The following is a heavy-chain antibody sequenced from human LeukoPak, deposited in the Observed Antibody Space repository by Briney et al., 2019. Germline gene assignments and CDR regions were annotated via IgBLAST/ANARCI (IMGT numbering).Heavy chain of an antibody. D-gene: IGHD4-17*01. J-gene: IGHJ6*03. V-gene: IGHV4-59*01. Sequence: PSETLSLTCTVSDDSITMYYWTWIRQPPGKGLEWIGYVDHTGSTKFNPSLNGRVSISRDTSNNFFSLRLRSVTAADTAVYYCARDFMYGDYEREYYYMDVWGKGTTVTVSS. CDR2: VDHTGST. CDR1: DDSITMYY. CDR3: ARDFMYGDYEREYYYMDV.